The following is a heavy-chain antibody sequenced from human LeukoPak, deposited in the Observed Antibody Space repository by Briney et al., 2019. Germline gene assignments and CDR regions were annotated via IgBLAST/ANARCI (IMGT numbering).Heavy chain of an antibody. CDR3: ARTLVVVVASNWFDP. D-gene: IGHD2-15*01. CDR2: ISGSGGST. V-gene: IGHV3-23*01. CDR1: GFTFSSYA. J-gene: IGHJ5*02. Sequence: AGGSLRLSCAASGFTFSSYAMSWVRQAPGKGLEWVSAISGSGGSTYYADSVKGRFTISRDNSKNTLYLQMNSLRAEDTAVYYCARTLVVVVASNWFDPWGQGTLVTVSS.